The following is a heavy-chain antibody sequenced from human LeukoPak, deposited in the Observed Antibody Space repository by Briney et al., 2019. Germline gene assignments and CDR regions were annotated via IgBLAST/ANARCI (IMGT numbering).Heavy chain of an antibody. J-gene: IGHJ4*02. CDR1: GFTFSDYY. Sequence: PGGSLRLSCAASGFTFSDYYMSWVRQAPGKGLEWVSYISSSGSYIYYADSVKGRFTISRDNAKNSLYLQMNSLRAEDTAVYYCARADWDTAMIDYWGQGTLVTVSS. CDR3: ARADWDTAMIDY. V-gene: IGHV3-11*04. D-gene: IGHD5-18*01. CDR2: ISSSGSYI.